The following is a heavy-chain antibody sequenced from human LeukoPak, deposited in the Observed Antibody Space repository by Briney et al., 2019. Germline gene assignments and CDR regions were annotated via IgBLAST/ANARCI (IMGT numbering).Heavy chain of an antibody. D-gene: IGHD3-3*02. CDR3: VRVKASDHFLDY. CDR2: ISTSGTT. J-gene: IGHJ4*02. Sequence: ASETLSLTCSVSSDSFTFSQWSWVRQPAGKGLEWLGHISTSGTTNYSPSLESRVTISLDKSKNQFSLRLTAATAADTAMYYCVRVKASDHFLDYGGQGTLVTVSS. CDR1: SDSFTFSQ. V-gene: IGHV4-4*07.